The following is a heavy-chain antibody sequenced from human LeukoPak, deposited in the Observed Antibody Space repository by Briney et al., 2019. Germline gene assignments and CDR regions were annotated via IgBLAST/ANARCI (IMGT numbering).Heavy chain of an antibody. CDR1: GFTFSSYW. CDR3: AREGGSDYGGISLGAFDI. Sequence: GGSLRLSCAASGFTFSSYWISWVRQPPGKGLEWVANIKEDGSEKYYVDSVKGRFTISRDNAKNSLYLQMNSLRAEDTAVYYCAREGGSDYGGISLGAFDIWGQGTMVTVSS. CDR2: IKEDGSEK. V-gene: IGHV3-7*01. D-gene: IGHD4-23*01. J-gene: IGHJ3*02.